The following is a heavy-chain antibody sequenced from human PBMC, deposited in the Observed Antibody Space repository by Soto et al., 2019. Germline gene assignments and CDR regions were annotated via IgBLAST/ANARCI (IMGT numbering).Heavy chain of an antibody. CDR2: IYYSGST. V-gene: IGHV4-30-4*01. CDR3: ARATRYDYVWGSYRNYYGMDV. CDR1: GGSISSGDDY. Sequence: QVQLQESGPGLVKPSQTLSLTCTVSGGSISSGDDYWSWIRQPPGKGLEWIGYIYYSGSTYYNPSLKRRINISADTSKNQFPMKLSSVTAADTAVYYCARATRYDYVWGSYRNYYGMDVWGQGTTVTVSS. J-gene: IGHJ6*02. D-gene: IGHD3-16*02.